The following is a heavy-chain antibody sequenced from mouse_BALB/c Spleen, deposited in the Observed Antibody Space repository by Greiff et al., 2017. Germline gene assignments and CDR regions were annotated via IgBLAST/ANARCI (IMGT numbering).Heavy chain of an antibody. CDR2: ISSGGST. J-gene: IGHJ4*01. CDR3: ARGRGTTVVDAMDY. Sequence: EVNVVESGGGLVKPGGSLKLSCAASGFTFSSYAMSWVRQTPEKRLEWVASISSGGSTYYPDSVKGRFTISRDNARNILYLQMSSLRSEDTAMYYCARGRGTTVVDAMDYWGQGTSVTVSS. V-gene: IGHV5-6-5*01. CDR1: GFTFSSYA. D-gene: IGHD1-1*01.